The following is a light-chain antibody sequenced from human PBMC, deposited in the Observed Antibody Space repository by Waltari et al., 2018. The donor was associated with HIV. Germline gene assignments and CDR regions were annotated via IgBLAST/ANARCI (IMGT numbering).Light chain of an antibody. V-gene: IGLV2-23*02. Sequence: QSALTQPAPVSGSPGQSITISCTGTSSDVGSYNLVSWYQQHPGRAPKVMIYEVNTRPSGVSNRFSGSKSGNTASLTISGLQAEDEADYYCCSYAGTSYYVFGTGTKVTVL. CDR1: SSDVGSYNL. CDR2: EVN. CDR3: CSYAGTSYYV. J-gene: IGLJ1*01.